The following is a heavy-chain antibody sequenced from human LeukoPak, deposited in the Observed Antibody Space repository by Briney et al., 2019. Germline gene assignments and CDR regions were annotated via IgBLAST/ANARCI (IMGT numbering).Heavy chain of an antibody. D-gene: IGHD2-15*01. J-gene: IGHJ4*02. CDR3: VRAGPAAPLDY. CDR1: GYTFTGYY. Sequence: ASVKVSCKASGYTFTGYYMHWVRQAPGQGLEWMGWINPNSGGTNYAQKFQGRVTLTRDTSIAAAYMELSNLRSDDTAVYYCVRAGPAAPLDYWGQGTLVTVSP. V-gene: IGHV1-2*02. CDR2: INPNSGGT.